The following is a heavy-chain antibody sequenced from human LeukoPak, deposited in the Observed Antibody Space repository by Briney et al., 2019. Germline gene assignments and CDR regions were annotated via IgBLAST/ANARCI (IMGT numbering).Heavy chain of an antibody. Sequence: SETLSLTCTVSGGSLSTIDYYWGWIRQPPGKGMEWIGTIYYYSGKKYYSPSLRSRVTISTDTSKNQISLNLSSVTAADTGVYYCARHFRQLAEFDYWGQGTLVTVSS. J-gene: IGHJ4*02. CDR2: IYYYSGKK. V-gene: IGHV4-39*01. CDR3: ARHFRQLAEFDY. D-gene: IGHD1-1*01. CDR1: GGSLSTIDYY.